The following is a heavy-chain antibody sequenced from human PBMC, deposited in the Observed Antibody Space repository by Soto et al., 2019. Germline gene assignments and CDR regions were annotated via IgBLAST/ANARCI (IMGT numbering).Heavy chain of an antibody. J-gene: IGHJ4*02. CDR2: INHGGST. D-gene: IGHD3-9*01. CDR3: ARGRPYSLRYFDWLPRIVFDY. Sequence: PSETLSLTCAVYGGSFSGYYWSWIRQPPGKGLEWIGEINHGGSTNYNPSLKSRVTISVDTSKNQFSLKLSSVTAADMAVYYCARGRPYSLRYFDWLPRIVFDYWGQGTLVTVSS. V-gene: IGHV4-34*01. CDR1: GGSFSGYY.